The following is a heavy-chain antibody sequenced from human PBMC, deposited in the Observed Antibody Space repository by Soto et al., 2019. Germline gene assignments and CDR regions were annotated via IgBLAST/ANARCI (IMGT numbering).Heavy chain of an antibody. D-gene: IGHD3-3*01. V-gene: IGHV3-33*01. CDR3: ARADTYYDFWSGYGGYMDV. J-gene: IGHJ6*03. Sequence: QVQLVESGGGVVQPGRSLRLSCAASGFTFSSYGMHWVRQAPGKGLEWVAVIWYDGSNKYYADSVKGRFTISRDNSKNTLYLQMNSLRAEDTAVYYCARADTYYDFWSGYGGYMDVWGKGTTVTSP. CDR1: GFTFSSYG. CDR2: IWYDGSNK.